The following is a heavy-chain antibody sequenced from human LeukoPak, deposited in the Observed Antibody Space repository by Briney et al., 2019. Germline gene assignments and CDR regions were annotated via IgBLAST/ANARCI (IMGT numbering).Heavy chain of an antibody. CDR1: GFTFSSYA. D-gene: IGHD3-9*01. CDR2: ISGSGGST. CDR3: AKSPSETRYFDWLRDAFDI. V-gene: IGHV3-23*01. J-gene: IGHJ3*02. Sequence: PGGSLRLSCAASGFTFSSYAMSWVRQAPGKGLEWVSAISGSGGSTYYADSVKGRFTISRDNSKNTLYLQMNSLRAEDTAVYYCAKSPSETRYFDWLRDAFDIWGQGTMVTVSS.